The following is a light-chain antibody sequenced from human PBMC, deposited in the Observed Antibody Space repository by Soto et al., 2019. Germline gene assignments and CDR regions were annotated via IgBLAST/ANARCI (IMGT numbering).Light chain of an antibody. Sequence: EIVLTQSPDTLSLSPGERVTLSCRASQRMTNNFLAWFQQKPGLAPRLLILGASTRASGVPDRFTGGGSGTDFVLTISRVEPEDFAVYYCQQYGRSPFTFGQGTKLQIK. CDR3: QQYGRSPFT. CDR2: GAS. CDR1: QRMTNNF. J-gene: IGKJ2*01. V-gene: IGKV3-20*01.